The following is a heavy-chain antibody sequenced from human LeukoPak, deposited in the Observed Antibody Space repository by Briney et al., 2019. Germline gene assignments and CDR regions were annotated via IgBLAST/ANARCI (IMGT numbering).Heavy chain of an antibody. D-gene: IGHD4-17*01. J-gene: IGHJ4*02. CDR1: GFSFSGHW. V-gene: IGHV3-74*01. CDR3: ARAGGSTVSHSDY. CDR2: ISPTGSTT. Sequence: GGSLRLSCTASGFSFSGHWMHWARQLPGKGLVWVSRISPTGSTTSYADSVKGRFTISKDNAKNSLYLQMNSLRAEDTAVYYCARAGGSTVSHSDYWGQGTLVTVSS.